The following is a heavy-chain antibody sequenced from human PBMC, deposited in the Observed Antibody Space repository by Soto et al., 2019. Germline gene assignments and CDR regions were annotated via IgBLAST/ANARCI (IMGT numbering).Heavy chain of an antibody. CDR2: IYHSGGT. Sequence: TSETLSLTCGVSGDSITSTSYWSWVRQPPGKGLEWIGEIYHSGGTNSNPSLKSRVTISVDTSKNQFSLKLSSLTAADTAVYYCARRQWLRIFDCWGQGTLVTVSS. J-gene: IGHJ4*02. CDR3: ARRQWLRIFDC. V-gene: IGHV4-4*02. D-gene: IGHD5-12*01. CDR1: GDSITSTSY.